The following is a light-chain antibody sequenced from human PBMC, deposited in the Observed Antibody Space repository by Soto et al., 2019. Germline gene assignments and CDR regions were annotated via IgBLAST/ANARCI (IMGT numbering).Light chain of an antibody. Sequence: EIVLTQSPGTLSLSPGERATLSCRASQSVSSSSLAWYQHKPGQAPRLLMYDASSRATGIPDRFRGSGSGTDFTLTISRVEPEDFAVYYCQHYRNSAGTFGQGTRVEIK. CDR3: QHYRNSAGT. CDR1: QSVSSSS. V-gene: IGKV3-20*01. J-gene: IGKJ1*01. CDR2: DAS.